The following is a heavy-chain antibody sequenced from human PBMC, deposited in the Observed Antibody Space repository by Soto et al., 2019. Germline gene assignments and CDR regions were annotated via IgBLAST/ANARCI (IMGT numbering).Heavy chain of an antibody. CDR2: INHSGST. CDR3: ARGGRYYDILTGPTPTHNWFDP. J-gene: IGHJ5*02. D-gene: IGHD3-9*01. CDR1: GGSISSGGYY. Sequence: SETLSLTCTVSGGSISSGGYYWSWIRQPPGKGLEWIGEINHSGSTNYNPSLKSRVTISVDTSKNQFSLKLSSVTAADTAVYYCARGGRYYDILTGPTPTHNWFDPWGQGTLVTVSS. V-gene: IGHV4-39*07.